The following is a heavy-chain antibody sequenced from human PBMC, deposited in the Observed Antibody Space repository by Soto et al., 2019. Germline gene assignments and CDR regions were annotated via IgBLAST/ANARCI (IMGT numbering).Heavy chain of an antibody. CDR1: GGSITRNNHY. Sequence: QLQLQESGPGLVKPSETLSLTCIVSGGSITRNNHYWGWIRQSPGKGLEWIGGILYSGSTNYNPSPKRRVTLSVETSKNRFSLKLRSVTAADTALYYCARLGSSGWYQGSYFDYWCQGTLVTVSS. V-gene: IGHV4-39*01. J-gene: IGHJ4*02. CDR3: ARLGSSGWYQGSYFDY. D-gene: IGHD6-19*01. CDR2: ILYSGST.